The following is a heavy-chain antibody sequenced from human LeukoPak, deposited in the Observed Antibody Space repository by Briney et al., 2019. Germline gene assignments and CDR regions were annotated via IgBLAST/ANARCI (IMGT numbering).Heavy chain of an antibody. J-gene: IGHJ4*02. CDR3: ARGWSGSTIDY. CDR1: GGSFSGYY. Sequence: SETLSLTCAVYGGSFSGYYWSWIRQPPGKGLEWIGEINHSGSTNYNPSLKSRVTISVDTSKNQFSLKLSSVTAADTAVYYCARGWSGSTIDYWGQGTLVTVSS. D-gene: IGHD2-15*01. CDR2: INHSGST. V-gene: IGHV4-34*01.